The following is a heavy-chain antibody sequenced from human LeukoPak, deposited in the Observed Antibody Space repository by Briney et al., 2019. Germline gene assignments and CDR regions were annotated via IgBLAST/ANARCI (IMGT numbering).Heavy chain of an antibody. Sequence: PGGSLRLSCAASGFTFSSHWMHWVRQLPGKGLVWVSYINGDGSTSNYADSVKGRFTISRDNARNTLYLQMKSLRAEDTAVYYCATGSGSYYDSWGQGTLVTVSS. CDR2: INGDGSTS. CDR3: ATGSGSYYDS. V-gene: IGHV3-74*01. CDR1: GFTFSSHW. D-gene: IGHD3-10*01. J-gene: IGHJ4*02.